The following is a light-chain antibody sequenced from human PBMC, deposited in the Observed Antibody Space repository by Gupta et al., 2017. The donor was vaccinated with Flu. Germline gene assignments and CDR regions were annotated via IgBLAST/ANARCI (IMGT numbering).Light chain of an antibody. Sequence: SSTNIGDNCVSWFQQLPGTAPKLLIYSTDKRPSGISDRFSGSRSGTSATLGITGLQTADEADYYCGTWDNGLDSRVFGGGTTVTVL. V-gene: IGLV1-51*01. CDR1: STNIGDNC. CDR2: STD. J-gene: IGLJ3*02. CDR3: GTWDNGLDSRV.